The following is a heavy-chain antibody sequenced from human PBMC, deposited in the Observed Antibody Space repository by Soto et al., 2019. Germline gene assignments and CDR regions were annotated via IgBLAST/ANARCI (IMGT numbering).Heavy chain of an antibody. J-gene: IGHJ6*02. CDR3: ASGRGGGYCSGGSCYEYYYYGMDV. CDR2: INHSGST. CDR1: GGSFSGYY. D-gene: IGHD2-15*01. Sequence: QVQLQQWGAGLLKPSETLSLTCAVYGGSFSGYYWSWIRQPPGKGLEWIWEINHSGSTNYNPSPKSRVTISVDTAKNLFSLKLSSVTAADTAVYYCASGRGGGYCSGGSCYEYYYYGMDVWGQGTTVTVSS. V-gene: IGHV4-34*01.